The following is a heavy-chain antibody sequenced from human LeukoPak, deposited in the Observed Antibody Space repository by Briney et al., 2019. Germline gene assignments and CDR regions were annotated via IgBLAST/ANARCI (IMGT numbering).Heavy chain of an antibody. V-gene: IGHV7-4-1*02. CDR2: INTNTGNP. CDR1: GYTFTGYW. J-gene: IGHJ4*02. D-gene: IGHD3-10*01. Sequence: ASVKVSCKASGYTFTGYWMHWVRQAPGQGLEWMGWINTNTGNPTYAQGFTGRFVFSLDTSVSTAYLQISSLKAEDTAMYYCARGQAFYGSGYYFDYWGQGTLVTVSS. CDR3: ARGQAFYGSGYYFDY.